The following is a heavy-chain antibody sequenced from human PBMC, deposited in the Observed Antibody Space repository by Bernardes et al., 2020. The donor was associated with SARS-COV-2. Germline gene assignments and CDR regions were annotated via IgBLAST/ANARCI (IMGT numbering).Heavy chain of an antibody. CDR3: TRHEIAATGPSFDI. CDR2: IRSKANSYST. CDR1: GFTFSGSD. J-gene: IGHJ3*02. Sequence: GESLRLSCAASGFTFSGSDIHWVRQASGKGLEWVGHIRSKANSYSTAYAASVKGRFTISRDDSKNTAYLQMYSLETEDTALYFCTRHEIAATGPSFDIWGQGTMVTVSS. D-gene: IGHD6-13*01. V-gene: IGHV3-73*01.